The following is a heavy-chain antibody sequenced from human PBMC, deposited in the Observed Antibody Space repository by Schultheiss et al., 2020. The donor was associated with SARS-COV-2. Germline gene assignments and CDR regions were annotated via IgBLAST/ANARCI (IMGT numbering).Heavy chain of an antibody. D-gene: IGHD6-13*01. CDR3: ARVTASGYSSSWPDY. V-gene: IGHV3-11*06. CDR1: GFSFSDHY. Sequence: GGSLRLSCGASGFSFSDHYMTWIRQTPGKGLEWVSYISGSGDYTNYADSVKGRFTISRDNSKNTLYLQMNSLRAEDTAVYYCARVTASGYSSSWPDYWGQGTLVTVSS. J-gene: IGHJ4*02. CDR2: ISGSGDYT.